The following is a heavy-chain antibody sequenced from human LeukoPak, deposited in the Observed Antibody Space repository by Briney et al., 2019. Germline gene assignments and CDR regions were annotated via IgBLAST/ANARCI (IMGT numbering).Heavy chain of an antibody. J-gene: IGHJ5*02. CDR2: IYYSGST. CDR3: ARFYDSSGYYLWFDP. D-gene: IGHD3-22*01. Sequence: PSETLSLTCTVSGGSISSYYWSWIRQPPGKGLEWIGYIYYSGSTNYNPSLKSRVTISVDTSKNQFSLKLSSVTAADTAVYYCARFYDSSGYYLWFDPWGQGTLVTVSS. V-gene: IGHV4-59*08. CDR1: GGSISSYY.